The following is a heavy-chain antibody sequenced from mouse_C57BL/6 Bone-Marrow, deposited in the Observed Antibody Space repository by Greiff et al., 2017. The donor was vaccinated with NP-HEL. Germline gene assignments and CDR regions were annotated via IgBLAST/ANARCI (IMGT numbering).Heavy chain of an antibody. D-gene: IGHD1-1*01. Sequence: EVHLVESGAELVRPGASVKLSCTASGFNIKDDYMHWVKQRPEQGLEWIGWIDPENGDTEYASKFQGKATITADTYSNTTYLQLSSLTSEDTAVYYFTTRIAITTLVATGYLDYGGQGTTLTVSS. CDR3: TTRIAITTLVATGYLDY. V-gene: IGHV14-4*01. CDR1: GFNIKDDY. CDR2: IDPENGDT. J-gene: IGHJ2*01.